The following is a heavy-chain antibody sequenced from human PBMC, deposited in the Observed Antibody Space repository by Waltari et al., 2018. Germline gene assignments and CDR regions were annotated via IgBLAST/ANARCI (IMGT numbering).Heavy chain of an antibody. D-gene: IGHD3-10*01. J-gene: IGHJ4*02. Sequence: EVQLVESGGGLVQPGGSLRLSCAASGFTFSSYWMSWVRQAPGKGLEWVANIKQDGSEKYYVDSVRGRFTISRDNAQNSLYLQMNSLRAEDTAVYYCARYFGSGSYYPYWGQGTLVTVSS. CDR3: ARYFGSGSYYPY. V-gene: IGHV3-7*01. CDR2: IKQDGSEK. CDR1: GFTFSSYW.